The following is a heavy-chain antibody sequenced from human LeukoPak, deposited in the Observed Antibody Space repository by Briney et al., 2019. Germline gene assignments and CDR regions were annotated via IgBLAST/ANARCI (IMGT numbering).Heavy chain of an antibody. CDR2: LYPGYSHT. J-gene: IGHJ4*02. V-gene: IGHV5-51*01. CDR3: ARHLSGSSWPFDY. D-gene: IGHD6-13*01. Sequence: ILYPGYSHTRYSPSFQGQVTISADKSISTAYLQWSSLKASDTAMYYCARHLSGSSWPFDYWGQGTLVTVSS.